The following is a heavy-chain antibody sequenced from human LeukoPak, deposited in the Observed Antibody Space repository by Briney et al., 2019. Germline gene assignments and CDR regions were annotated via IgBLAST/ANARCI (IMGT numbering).Heavy chain of an antibody. V-gene: IGHV3-48*04. CDR1: GFTFNNYA. J-gene: IGHJ4*02. CDR2: IGISSGPL. Sequence: GGSLRLSCAASGFTFNNYAMNWVRQTPGGRLEWVSFIGISSGPLLYADSVKGRFTISRDNAKASVYLQMNRLRAEDTAVYYCARAKGYTSSYSFDCWGQGILVTVSS. CDR3: ARAKGYTSSYSFDC. D-gene: IGHD3-10*01.